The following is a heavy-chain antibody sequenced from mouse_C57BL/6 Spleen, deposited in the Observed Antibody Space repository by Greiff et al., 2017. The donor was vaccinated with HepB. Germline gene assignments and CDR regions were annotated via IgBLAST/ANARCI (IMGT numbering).Heavy chain of an antibody. CDR2: INPNNGGT. V-gene: IGHV1-18*01. J-gene: IGHJ4*01. CDR1: GYTFTDYN. CDR3: ARCMRRPSYYAMDY. Sequence: VQLKESGPELVKPGASVKIPCKASGYTFTDYNMDWVKQSHGKSLEWIGDINPNNGGTIYNQKFKGKATLTVDKSSSTAYMELRSLTSEDTAVYYCARCMRRPSYYAMDYWGQGTSVTVSS. D-gene: IGHD2-10*02.